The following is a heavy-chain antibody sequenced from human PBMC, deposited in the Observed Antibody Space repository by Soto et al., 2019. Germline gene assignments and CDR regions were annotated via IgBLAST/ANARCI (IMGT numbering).Heavy chain of an antibody. V-gene: IGHV3-30*03. Sequence: PGGSLRLSCAASGFTFSSYGMHWVRQAPGKGLEWVAVISYDGSNKYYADSVKGRLTISRDNAKNSLYLQMNSRRAEDTAVYYCARDRGYDAHDYYYNAMDVWGQGTTVTVSS. CDR3: ARDRGYDAHDYYYNAMDV. CDR1: GFTFSSYG. CDR2: ISYDGSNK. D-gene: IGHD3-10*01. J-gene: IGHJ6*02.